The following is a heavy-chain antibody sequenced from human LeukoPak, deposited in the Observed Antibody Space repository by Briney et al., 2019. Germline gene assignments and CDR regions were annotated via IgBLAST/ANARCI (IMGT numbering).Heavy chain of an antibody. V-gene: IGHV3-30*02. Sequence: GGSLRLSCAASGFTFNSYPMHWVRQAPGKGLEWVAYIRYDGSNKNYADSVKGRFTISRDNAKNSLYLQMNSLRAEDTAVYSCAKTIEYSSSYWGQGTLVTVSS. J-gene: IGHJ4*02. CDR2: IRYDGSNK. D-gene: IGHD6-6*01. CDR3: AKTIEYSSSY. CDR1: GFTFNSYP.